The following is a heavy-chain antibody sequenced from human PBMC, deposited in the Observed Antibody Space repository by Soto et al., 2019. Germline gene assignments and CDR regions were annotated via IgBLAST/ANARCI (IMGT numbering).Heavy chain of an antibody. CDR3: ASAVGTKTGFYYGMDV. Sequence: ASVKVSCKASGYTFTSYGISWVRQAPGQGLEWMGWISAYNGNTNYAQKLQGRVTMTTDTSTSTAYMELRSLRSDDTAVYYCASAVGTKTGFYYGMDVWGQGTTVTVSS. CDR1: GYTFTSYG. D-gene: IGHD1-1*01. V-gene: IGHV1-18*01. J-gene: IGHJ6*02. CDR2: ISAYNGNT.